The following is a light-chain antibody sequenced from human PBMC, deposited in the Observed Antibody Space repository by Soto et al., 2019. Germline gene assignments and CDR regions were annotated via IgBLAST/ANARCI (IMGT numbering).Light chain of an antibody. J-gene: IGKJ1*01. CDR3: QQYGSSRT. Sequence: EIVVTQSPGTLSLSPGERASLSCRASQSVSSSYLAWYQQKPGQAPRLLIYGASSRAPGIPDRFSGSGSGTDFTLTISRLEPEDFAVYYCQQYGSSRTFGQGTKVDIK. CDR1: QSVSSSY. CDR2: GAS. V-gene: IGKV3-20*01.